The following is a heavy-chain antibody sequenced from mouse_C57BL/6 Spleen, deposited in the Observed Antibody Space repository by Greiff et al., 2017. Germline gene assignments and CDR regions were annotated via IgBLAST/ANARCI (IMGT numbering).Heavy chain of an antibody. CDR3: ARYYDGYYAWFAY. D-gene: IGHD2-3*01. CDR1: GFTFTDYY. J-gene: IGHJ3*01. Sequence: EVKLMESGGGLVQPGGSLSLSCAASGFTFTDYYMSWVRQPPGKALEWLGFIRNKANGYTTEYSASVKGRFTVSRDNSQSILYLQMNALRAEDSATYYCARYYDGYYAWFAYWGQGTLVTVSA. CDR2: IRNKANGYTT. V-gene: IGHV7-3*01.